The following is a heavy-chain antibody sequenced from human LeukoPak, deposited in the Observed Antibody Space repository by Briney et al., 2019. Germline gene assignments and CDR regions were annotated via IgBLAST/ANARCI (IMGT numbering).Heavy chain of an antibody. V-gene: IGHV4-59*01. J-gene: IGHJ5*02. CDR3: ARLVRGAGGFDP. CDR1: GSSIIYDY. Sequence: SSETLSLTCTVSGSSIIYDYWSWIRQPPGKELEWIGYIHTSGITKYNPSLKSRVTISVDTSRNQFSLKLNSVSAADTAVYYCARLVRGAGGFDPWGQGTLVTVSS. CDR2: IHTSGIT. D-gene: IGHD3-10*01.